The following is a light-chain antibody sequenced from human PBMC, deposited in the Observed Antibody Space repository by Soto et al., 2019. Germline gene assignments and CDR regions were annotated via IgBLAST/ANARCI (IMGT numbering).Light chain of an antibody. CDR3: QQYDSYPWK. J-gene: IGKJ1*01. CDR2: DAS. CDR1: QSISSW. Sequence: DIQMTQSPSTLSASVGDRVTITCRASQSISSWLAWYQQKPGKAPKLLIYDASSLQSGVPSRFRGSGSGTEFTLTISSLQPDDFATYYCQQYDSYPWKFGQGTKGDIK. V-gene: IGKV1-5*01.